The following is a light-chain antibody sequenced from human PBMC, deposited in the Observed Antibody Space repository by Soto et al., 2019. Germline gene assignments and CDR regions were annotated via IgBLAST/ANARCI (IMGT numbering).Light chain of an antibody. CDR2: KAS. CDR1: QSINTW. J-gene: IGKJ2*01. V-gene: IGKV1-5*03. Sequence: DIQMTQSPSTLSASVGDRVTITCRASQSINTWLAWYQQKPGKAPKFLIYKASSLQSGVPSRFSGSGSGTEFTLTISSLQADDFATYYCQQYSSYCPYTFRQGTKLEIK. CDR3: QQYSSYCPYT.